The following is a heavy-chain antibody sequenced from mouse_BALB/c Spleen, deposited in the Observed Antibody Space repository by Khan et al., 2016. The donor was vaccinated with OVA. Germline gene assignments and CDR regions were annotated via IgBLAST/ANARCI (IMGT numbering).Heavy chain of an antibody. Sequence: QVQLKQSGAELARPGASVKMSCKASGYTFTSYTIHWIKKRPGQGLEWIGYINPSNGYTNYNQKFKDKATLTTDKSSTTAYLQLSSLTSDDSAVFNSERDGDYHRNDGWLAYGGQGTLVTVSA. V-gene: IGHV1-4*01. CDR2: INPSNGYT. D-gene: IGHD2-14*01. CDR3: ERDGDYHRNDGWLAY. J-gene: IGHJ3*01. CDR1: GYTFTSYT.